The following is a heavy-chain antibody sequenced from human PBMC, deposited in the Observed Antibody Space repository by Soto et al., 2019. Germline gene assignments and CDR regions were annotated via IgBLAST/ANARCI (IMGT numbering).Heavy chain of an antibody. Sequence: GASVKVSCKASGYTFTSYAMHWVRQAPGQRLEWMGWINAGNGNTKYSQKFQGRVTITRDTSASTAYMELSSLRSEDTAVYYCARAIFGVVGSAAPLDIWGQGTMVTVSS. CDR3: ARAIFGVVGSAAPLDI. V-gene: IGHV1-3*01. CDR2: INAGNGNT. D-gene: IGHD3-3*01. CDR1: GYTFTSYA. J-gene: IGHJ3*02.